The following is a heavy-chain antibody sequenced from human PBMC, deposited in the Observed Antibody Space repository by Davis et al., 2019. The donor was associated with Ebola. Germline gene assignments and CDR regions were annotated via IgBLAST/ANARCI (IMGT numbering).Heavy chain of an antibody. V-gene: IGHV1-2*02. Sequence: AASVKVSCKASGYTFTGYYMHWVRQAPGQGLEWMGWINPNSGGTNYAQKLQGRVTMTTDTSTSTAYMELRSLRSDDTAVYYCARDLSSGWSRGYYYGMDVWGQGTTVTVSS. D-gene: IGHD6-19*01. CDR3: ARDLSSGWSRGYYYGMDV. CDR1: GYTFTGYY. J-gene: IGHJ6*02. CDR2: INPNSGGT.